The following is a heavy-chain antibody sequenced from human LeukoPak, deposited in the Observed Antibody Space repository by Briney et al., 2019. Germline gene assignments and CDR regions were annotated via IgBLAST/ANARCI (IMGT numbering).Heavy chain of an antibody. CDR3: ARIHNLGILAHFDY. Sequence: GRSLRLSCAASGFTFSSYGMHWVRQAPGKGLEWVSYINSGGSTLYYADSVKGRFTISRDNAKNSLYLQMNSLRAEDTAVYYCARIHNLGILAHFDYWGQGTLVTVSS. D-gene: IGHD1-1*01. V-gene: IGHV3-48*04. J-gene: IGHJ4*02. CDR2: INSGGSTL. CDR1: GFTFSSYG.